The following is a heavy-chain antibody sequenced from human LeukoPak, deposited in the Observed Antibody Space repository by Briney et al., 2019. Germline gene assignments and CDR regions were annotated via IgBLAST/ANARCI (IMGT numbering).Heavy chain of an antibody. CDR2: ISGSGGST. D-gene: IGHD2-15*01. Sequence: GGSLRLSCAASGFTFSSYAMSWVRQAPGKGLEWVSAISGSGGSTYYADSVKGRFTISRDNSKNTLYLQMNSLRAEDTAVYFCAKDNALAPDYCSGGSCYLATFDYWGQGTLVTVSS. J-gene: IGHJ4*02. V-gene: IGHV3-23*01. CDR1: GFTFSSYA. CDR3: AKDNALAPDYCSGGSCYLATFDY.